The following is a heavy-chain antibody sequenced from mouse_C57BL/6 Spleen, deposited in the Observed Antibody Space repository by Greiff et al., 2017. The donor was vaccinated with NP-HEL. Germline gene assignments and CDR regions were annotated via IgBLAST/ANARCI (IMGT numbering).Heavy chain of an antibody. CDR1: GFTFSDYG. D-gene: IGHD4-1*01. CDR2: ISSGSSTI. Sequence: EVHLVESGGGLVKPGGSLKLSCAASGFTFSDYGMHWVRQAPEKGLEWVAYISSGSSTIYYAATVKGRFTISRDNAKNTLFLQMTSLRSEDTAMYYCARLGRYYFDYWGQGTTLTVSS. J-gene: IGHJ2*01. V-gene: IGHV5-17*01. CDR3: ARLGRYYFDY.